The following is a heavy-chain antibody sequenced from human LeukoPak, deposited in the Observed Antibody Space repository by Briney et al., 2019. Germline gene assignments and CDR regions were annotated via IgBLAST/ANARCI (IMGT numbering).Heavy chain of an antibody. J-gene: IGHJ5*01. CDR3: GRHFSGPSGNYYPDS. V-gene: IGHV4-59*08. CDR2: MSSNGSN. Sequence: SETLSLTCTVSGDSISNHYWNWIRQPPGKGLEWIGYMSSNGSNDYNPSLNSRVTLSVDTSRSLFSLTLTSVTVADTAVYYCGRHFSGPSGNYYPDSWGQADLVTVSS. CDR1: GDSISNHY. D-gene: IGHD3-10*01.